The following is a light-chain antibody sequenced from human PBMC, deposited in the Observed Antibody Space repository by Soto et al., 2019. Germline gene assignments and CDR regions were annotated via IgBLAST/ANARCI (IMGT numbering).Light chain of an antibody. CDR1: SSNIGSYYD. Sequence: QSVLTQPPSVSGAPGQRVTIPCTGSSSNIGSYYDVHWYQQLPGTVPKLLIYGDNNRPSGVPDRFSGSKSGTSASLAITGLQAEDEADYYCNSYNSSLSHVVFGGGTKLTVL. CDR3: NSYNSSLSHVV. CDR2: GDN. V-gene: IGLV1-40*01. J-gene: IGLJ2*01.